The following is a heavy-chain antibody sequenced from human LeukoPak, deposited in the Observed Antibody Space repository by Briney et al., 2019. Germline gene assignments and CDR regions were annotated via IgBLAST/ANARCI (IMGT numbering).Heavy chain of an antibody. Sequence: GGSLRLSCAASTFTLSNYWMSWVRQAPGKGLEWVANIKEDGSEKYYVGSVEGRFTISRDNANNSLYLQMNSLRAEATAVYYCARDDSRYSGSPDYSGQGTLVTVSS. CDR3: ARDDSRYSGSPDY. J-gene: IGHJ4*02. CDR2: IKEDGSEK. D-gene: IGHD1-26*01. CDR1: TFTLSNYW. V-gene: IGHV3-7*01.